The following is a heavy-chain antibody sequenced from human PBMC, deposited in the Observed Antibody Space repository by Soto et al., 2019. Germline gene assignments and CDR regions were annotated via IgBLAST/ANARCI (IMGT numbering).Heavy chain of an antibody. CDR3: ARGEGSSSLYYFDY. V-gene: IGHV4-34*01. Sequence: PSETLSLTCAVYGGSFSGYYWSWIRQPPGKGLEWIGEINHSGSTNYNPSLKSRVTISVDTSKNQFSLKLSSVTAADTAVYYCARGEGSSSLYYFDYWGQGTLVTVSS. CDR1: GGSFSGYY. CDR2: INHSGST. J-gene: IGHJ4*02. D-gene: IGHD6-13*01.